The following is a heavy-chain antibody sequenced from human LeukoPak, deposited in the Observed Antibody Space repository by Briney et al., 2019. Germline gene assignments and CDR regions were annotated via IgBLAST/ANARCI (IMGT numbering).Heavy chain of an antibody. J-gene: IGHJ5*02. D-gene: IGHD3-10*01. CDR3: ARLGESVFDP. CDR2: IYSGGST. Sequence: GGSLRLSCAASGFTVSSSYMSWVRQAPGKGLEWVSIIYSGGSTYYADSVKGRFTVSRDNSKNTLYLQMNSLRVEDTAVYYCARLGESVFDPWGQGTLVTVSS. V-gene: IGHV3-53*01. CDR1: GFTVSSSY.